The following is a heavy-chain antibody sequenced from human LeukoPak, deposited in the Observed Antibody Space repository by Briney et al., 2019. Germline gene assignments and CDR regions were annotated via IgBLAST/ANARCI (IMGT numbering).Heavy chain of an antibody. Sequence: SETLSLTCTVSGGSISSYYWSWIRQPPGKGLEWIGYVFYSGSTNSNPSLKSRVTFSVDTSKNQLSLKLRSVTAADTALYYRARHYGGYSYGIFDYWGQGTLVTVSS. CDR1: GGSISSYY. CDR3: ARHYGGYSYGIFDY. CDR2: VFYSGST. J-gene: IGHJ4*02. V-gene: IGHV4-59*08. D-gene: IGHD5-18*01.